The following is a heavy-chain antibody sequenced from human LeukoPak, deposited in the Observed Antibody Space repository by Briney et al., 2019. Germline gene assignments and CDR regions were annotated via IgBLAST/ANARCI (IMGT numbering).Heavy chain of an antibody. D-gene: IGHD4-17*01. V-gene: IGHV1-8*01. Sequence: ASVKVSCKASGYTFTSYDINWVRQATGQGLGWMGWMNPNRGNTGYTQKFPGRVTLTKNPSISTAYMELSSLRSEDTAVYYCASYNPMTTVTQNYYYYYMDVWGKGTTVTVSS. CDR3: ASYNPMTTVTQNYYYYYMDV. J-gene: IGHJ6*03. CDR1: GYTFTSYD. CDR2: MNPNRGNT.